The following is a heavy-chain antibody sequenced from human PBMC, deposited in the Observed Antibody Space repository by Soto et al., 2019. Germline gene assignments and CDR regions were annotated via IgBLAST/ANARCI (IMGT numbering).Heavy chain of an antibody. V-gene: IGHV4-4*07. D-gene: IGHD3-10*01. CDR1: GASISSYF. CDR3: ATGHQPAGLDN. Sequence: SETLSLTCTVSGASISSYFWSWIRQPAGKGLEWIGRIYTSGSTDYNPSLESRVTMSVDTSKKQVSLRLTSMTAADTAVYFCATGHQPAGLDNWGRGTLVTVSS. J-gene: IGHJ4*02. CDR2: IYTSGST.